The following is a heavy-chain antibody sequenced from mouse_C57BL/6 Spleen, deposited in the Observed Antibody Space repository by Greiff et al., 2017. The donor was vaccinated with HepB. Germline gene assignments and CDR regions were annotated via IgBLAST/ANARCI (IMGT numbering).Heavy chain of an antibody. CDR1: GFTFSSYA. J-gene: IGHJ4*01. Sequence: EVKLVESGGGLVKPGGSLKLSCAASGFTFSSYAMSWVRQTPEKRLEWVATISDGGSYTYYPDNVKGRFTISRGNAKNNLYLQMSHLKSEDTAMYYCASALRDYYAMDYWGQGTSVTVSS. D-gene: IGHD1-1*01. CDR3: ASALRDYYAMDY. CDR2: ISDGGSYT. V-gene: IGHV5-4*03.